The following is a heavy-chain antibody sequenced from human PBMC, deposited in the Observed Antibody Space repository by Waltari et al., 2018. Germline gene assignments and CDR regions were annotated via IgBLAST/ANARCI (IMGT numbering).Heavy chain of an antibody. Sequence: QVQLQQWGAGLLKPSETLSLTCAVYGGSFSGYYWSWIRQPPGKGLEWIGEINHSGRTNFNPSLKSRVTISVDTSKNQFSLKLSSVTAADTAVYYCARGRVVVTAHLGGGFDYWGQGTLVTVSS. CDR3: ARGRVVVTAHLGGGFDY. J-gene: IGHJ4*02. CDR2: INHSGRT. CDR1: GGSFSGYY. V-gene: IGHV4-34*01. D-gene: IGHD2-21*02.